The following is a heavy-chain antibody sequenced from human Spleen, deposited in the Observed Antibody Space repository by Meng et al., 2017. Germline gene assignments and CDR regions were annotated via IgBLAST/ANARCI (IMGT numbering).Heavy chain of an antibody. CDR2: IDPKSGDT. Sequence: QVQLGNAGAEVKTPGASVKVSCKPSGYNFPDYWLHWVRRAPGQGLEWMGRIDPKSGDTHYAQRFQGRVTMTGDTSISTAYMELSGLRSDDTAMYYCARDEDISAAGKLFGDYWGQGTLVTVSS. CDR1: GYNFPDYW. J-gene: IGHJ4*02. CDR3: ARDEDISAAGKLFGDY. D-gene: IGHD6-13*01. V-gene: IGHV1-2*06.